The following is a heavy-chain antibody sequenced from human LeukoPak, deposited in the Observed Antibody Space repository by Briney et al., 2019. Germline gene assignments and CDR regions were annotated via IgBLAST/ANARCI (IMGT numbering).Heavy chain of an antibody. Sequence: PGGSLRLSCAASGFTYSSSWMSWVRQDPGKGLEWVANIKPDGSEKYYVDSVKGRFTISRDNAKNSLYLQMNSLRAEDTALYYCARDTVGVTDYWGQGTLVTVSS. J-gene: IGHJ4*02. CDR2: IKPDGSEK. CDR1: GFTYSSSW. CDR3: ARDTVGVTDY. D-gene: IGHD1-26*01. V-gene: IGHV3-7*01.